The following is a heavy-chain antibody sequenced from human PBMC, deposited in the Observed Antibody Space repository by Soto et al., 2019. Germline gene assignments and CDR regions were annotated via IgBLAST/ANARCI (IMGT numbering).Heavy chain of an antibody. V-gene: IGHV5-51*01. J-gene: IGHJ6*02. Sequence: EVQLVQSGAEVKKPGESLTISCKGSGYSFTTYWIGWVRQMPGKGLESMGVVYPGDSETRYSPSFQGQVTISADKSINTAYLQWNSLKASDTAMYFCARLLGSGSYPYYAMDVWGHGTTVTVS. CDR1: GYSFTTYW. CDR2: VYPGDSET. D-gene: IGHD1-26*01. CDR3: ARLLGSGSYPYYAMDV.